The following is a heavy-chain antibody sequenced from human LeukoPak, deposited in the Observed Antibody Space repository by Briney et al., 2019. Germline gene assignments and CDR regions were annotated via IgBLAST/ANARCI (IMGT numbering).Heavy chain of an antibody. D-gene: IGHD3-10*01. V-gene: IGHV1-18*01. CDR1: GYIFTNYG. J-gene: IGHJ5*02. CDR2: ISAYNGNT. Sequence: ASVKVSCKASGYIFTNYGMSWVRQAPGQGLEWMGWISAYNGNTNYAQKLQGRLTMTTDTSTSTAYMELRSLRSDDTAVYYCAGDGARLLWFGELLWGTSNWFDPWGQGTLVTVSS. CDR3: AGDGARLLWFGELLWGTSNWFDP.